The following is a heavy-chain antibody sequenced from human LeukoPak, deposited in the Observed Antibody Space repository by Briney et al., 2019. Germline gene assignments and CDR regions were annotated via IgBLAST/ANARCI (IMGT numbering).Heavy chain of an antibody. CDR3: AKDIGGSYNRGFFDY. Sequence: TGGSLRLSCAASGFTFDDYAMHWVRQAPGKGLEWVSGISWNSGSIGYADSVKGRFTISRDNAKNSLYLQMNSLRAEDTALYYCAKDIGGSYNRGFFDYWGQGTLVTVSS. V-gene: IGHV3-9*01. CDR1: GFTFDDYA. J-gene: IGHJ4*02. D-gene: IGHD1-26*01. CDR2: ISWNSGSI.